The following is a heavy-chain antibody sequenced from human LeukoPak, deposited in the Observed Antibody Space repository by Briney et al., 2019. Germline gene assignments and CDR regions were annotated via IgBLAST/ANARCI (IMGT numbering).Heavy chain of an antibody. CDR1: GDSIRSSSYY. J-gene: IGHJ4*02. D-gene: IGHD3-22*01. V-gene: IGHV4-39*01. CDR2: IYYRGST. CDR3: ATGIVAIKSRFFDY. Sequence: SETLSLTCAVSGDSIRSSSYYWGWIRQPPGKGLEWIGSIYYRGSTYYNPSPKSRVSISVDKSKSQFSLELTSATVADTAIYYCATGIVAIKSRFFDYWGQGSLITVSS.